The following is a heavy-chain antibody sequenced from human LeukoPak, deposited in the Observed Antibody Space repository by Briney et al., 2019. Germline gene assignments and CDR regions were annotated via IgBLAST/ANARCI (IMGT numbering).Heavy chain of an antibody. V-gene: IGHV3-48*04. D-gene: IGHD3-3*01. Sequence: GGSLRLSCAASGFTLSNHPMYWVRQAPGKGLEWVSYISSSSSTIYYADSVKGRFTISRDNAKDSLYLQMNSLRAEDTAVYYCARESYYDFWSGYYRYGSYYMDVWGKGTMVTVSS. J-gene: IGHJ6*03. CDR1: GFTLSNHP. CDR2: ISSSSSTI. CDR3: ARESYYDFWSGYYRYGSYYMDV.